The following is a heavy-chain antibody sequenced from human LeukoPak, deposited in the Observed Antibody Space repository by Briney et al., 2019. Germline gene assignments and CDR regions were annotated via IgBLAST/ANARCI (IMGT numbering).Heavy chain of an antibody. CDR1: GGTFSSYA. CDR2: IIPIFGTA. Sequence: GASVKVSCKASGGTFSSYAISWVRQAPGQGLEWMGGIIPIFGTANYAQKFQGRVTITADESTGTAYMELSSLRSEDTAVYYCARGHDSSGYLYYYYYMDVWGKGTTVTVSS. D-gene: IGHD3-22*01. CDR3: ARGHDSSGYLYYYYYMDV. V-gene: IGHV1-69*01. J-gene: IGHJ6*03.